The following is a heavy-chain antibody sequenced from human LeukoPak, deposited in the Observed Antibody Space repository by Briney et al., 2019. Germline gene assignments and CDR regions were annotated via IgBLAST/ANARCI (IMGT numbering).Heavy chain of an antibody. CDR1: GFTFSSYA. D-gene: IGHD2-21*02. V-gene: IGHV3-23*01. CDR2: INGSGGSK. Sequence: PGGSLRLSCAASGFTFSSYAMSWVRQAPGKGLEWVSAINGSGGSKYYADSVKGRFTISRDNAKNILYLQMNSLRAEDTAVYYLAKESSPPFGGNSQFDYWRQGTLVTVSS. CDR3: AKESSPPFGGNSQFDY. J-gene: IGHJ4*02.